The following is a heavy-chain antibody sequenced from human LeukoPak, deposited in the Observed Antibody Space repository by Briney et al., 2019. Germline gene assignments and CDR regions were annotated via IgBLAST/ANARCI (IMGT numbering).Heavy chain of an antibody. Sequence: ASVKVSCKASGYTFTDYDMHWVRQAPGQGLEWMGWINPNSGGTNYAQKFQGRVTMTTYTSISTAYMELSRLRSDDTVVYYCARGDEFDYWGQGTPVTVSS. V-gene: IGHV1-2*02. J-gene: IGHJ4*02. CDR2: INPNSGGT. CDR1: GYTFTDYD. CDR3: ARGDEFDY.